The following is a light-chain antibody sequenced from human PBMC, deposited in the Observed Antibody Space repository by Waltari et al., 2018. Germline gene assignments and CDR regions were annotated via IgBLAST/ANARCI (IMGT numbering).Light chain of an antibody. CDR2: GTS. V-gene: IGLV1-40*01. J-gene: IGLJ2*01. CDR1: SAHIAAGVP. CDR3: QSYDSSFRV. Sequence: QSVLTQPPSVSGAPGQRVTISRTGSSAHIAAGVPVHWYQQLPGTAPQRLIYGTSNRPSGVPDRFAGPKSGTSASLAITGLQAEDEADYYCQSYDSSFRVFGGGTKLTVL.